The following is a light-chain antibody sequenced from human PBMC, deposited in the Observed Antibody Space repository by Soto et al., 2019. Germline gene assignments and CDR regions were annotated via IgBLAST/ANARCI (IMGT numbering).Light chain of an antibody. CDR3: QQRSNWPVT. Sequence: EIVLTQSPANLSLSPGERATLSCRASQSVSSYLAWYQQKPGQAHRLLIYDASNRATGIPARFSGSGSGTDFTLTISCLEPEDFAVYYCQQRSNWPVTFGKGTKLDIK. V-gene: IGKV3-11*01. CDR1: QSVSSY. J-gene: IGKJ2*01. CDR2: DAS.